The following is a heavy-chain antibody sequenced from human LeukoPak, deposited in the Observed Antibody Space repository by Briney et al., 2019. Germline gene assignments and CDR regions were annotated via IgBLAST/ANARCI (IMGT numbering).Heavy chain of an antibody. CDR2: IKSDGSTT. J-gene: IGHJ4*02. V-gene: IGHV3-74*01. Sequence: PGGSLRLSCAASGFTFSSYWMHWVRQAPGKGLVWVSRIKSDGSTTTYADSVKGRFTISRDNAKNTLYLQMDRLRAEDTAVYYCARVVDTHFDYWGQGTLVTVSS. D-gene: IGHD5-18*01. CDR3: ARVVDTHFDY. CDR1: GFTFSSYW.